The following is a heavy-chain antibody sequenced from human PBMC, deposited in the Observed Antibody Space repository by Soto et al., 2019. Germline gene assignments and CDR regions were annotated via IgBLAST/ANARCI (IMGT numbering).Heavy chain of an antibody. CDR3: ARDDCSSTSCYVYYFDY. V-gene: IGHV1-18*01. Sequence: ASVKVSCKASGYTFTSYGISWVRQAHGQGLEWMGWISAYNGNTNYAQKLQGRVTMTTDTSTSTAYMELRSLRSDDTAVYYCARDDCSSTSCYVYYFDYWGQGTLVIVSS. D-gene: IGHD2-2*01. CDR2: ISAYNGNT. CDR1: GYTFTSYG. J-gene: IGHJ4*02.